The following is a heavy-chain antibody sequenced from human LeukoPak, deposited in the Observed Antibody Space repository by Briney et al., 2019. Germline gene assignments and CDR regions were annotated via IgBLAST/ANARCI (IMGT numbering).Heavy chain of an antibody. CDR2: INPNSGGT. Sequence: GASVKVSCKASGYTFTGYYMHWVRQAPRQGLERMGWINPNSGGTNYAQKFQGRVTMTRDTSISTAYMELSRLRSDDTAVYYCARDLGESSSWYHADYYYYMDVWGKGTTVTVSS. CDR3: ARDLGESSSWYHADYYYYMDV. J-gene: IGHJ6*03. V-gene: IGHV1-2*02. CDR1: GYTFTGYY. D-gene: IGHD6-13*01.